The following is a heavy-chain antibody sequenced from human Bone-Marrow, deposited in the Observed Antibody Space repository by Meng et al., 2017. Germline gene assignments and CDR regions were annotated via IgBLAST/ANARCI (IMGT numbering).Heavy chain of an antibody. CDR1: GGTCSSYA. J-gene: IGHJ4*02. CDR3: ARADLAARRPFDY. D-gene: IGHD6-6*01. CDR2: IIPIFGTE. V-gene: IGHV1-69*13. Sequence: SVKVSCKASGGTCSSYAISWVRQAAGQGREWRGGIIPIFGTENYAKKFQGRVTITADESTSTAYMELSSLRSEDTAVYYCARADLAARRPFDYWGQGTLVTVSS.